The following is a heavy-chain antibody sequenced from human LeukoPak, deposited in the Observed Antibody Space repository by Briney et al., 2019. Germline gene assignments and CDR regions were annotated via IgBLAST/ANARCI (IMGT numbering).Heavy chain of an antibody. CDR3: ARTSRFGEFWSFDY. Sequence: ASVKVSCKASGYTFTGYYMHWVRQAPGQGLEWMGWTNPNSGGTNYAQKFQGRVTMARDTSTNTVYMEMNSLRSDDTAIYYCARTSRFGEFWSFDYWGQGILVTVSS. D-gene: IGHD3-10*01. V-gene: IGHV1-2*02. CDR2: TNPNSGGT. J-gene: IGHJ4*02. CDR1: GYTFTGYY.